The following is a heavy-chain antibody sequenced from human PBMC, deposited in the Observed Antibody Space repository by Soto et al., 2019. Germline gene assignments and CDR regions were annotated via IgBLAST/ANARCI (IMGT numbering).Heavy chain of an antibody. J-gene: IGHJ3*02. V-gene: IGHV1-69*13. CDR2: IIPIFGTA. CDR1: GGTFSSYA. CDR3: ARDFSRHNWNHDAFDI. Sequence: SVKVSCKASGGTFSSYAISWVRQAPGQGLEWMGGIIPIFGTANYAQKFQGRVTITADESTSTAYMELSSLRSEDTAVYYCARDFSRHNWNHDAFDIWGQGTMVTVSS. D-gene: IGHD1-20*01.